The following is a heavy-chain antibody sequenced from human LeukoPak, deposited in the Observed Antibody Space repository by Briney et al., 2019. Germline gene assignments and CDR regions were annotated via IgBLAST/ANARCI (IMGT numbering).Heavy chain of an antibody. CDR2: IYWDDDK. CDR3: AHSGAAYHIFTCFLRGDLNYYFDY. CDR1: GFSLSTSGVG. V-gene: IGHV2-5*02. J-gene: IGHJ4*02. D-gene: IGHD3-9*01. Sequence: SGPTLVNPTQTLTLTCTFSGFSLSTSGVGVGWIRQPPGKALEWLALIYWDDDKRYSPSLKSRLTITQDTSKNQVVLTMTNMDPVDTATYYFAHSGAAYHIFTCFLRGDLNYYFDYWGQGTLVTVSS.